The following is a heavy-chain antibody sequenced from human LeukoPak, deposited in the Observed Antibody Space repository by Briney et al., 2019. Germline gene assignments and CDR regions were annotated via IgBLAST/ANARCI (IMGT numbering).Heavy chain of an antibody. Sequence: GGSLQISFKGSGYRFTSYCIGWVRPVPGKGLEWVGIIYPGDSDARYSPSFQGQVTISADKSIITAYLQWSSLKASDTAMYYCARRDSGWVGATGLNFDYWGQGNLVTVSS. J-gene: IGHJ4*02. CDR3: ARRDSGWVGATGLNFDY. CDR1: GYRFTSYC. CDR2: IYPGDSDA. D-gene: IGHD1-26*01. V-gene: IGHV5-51*01.